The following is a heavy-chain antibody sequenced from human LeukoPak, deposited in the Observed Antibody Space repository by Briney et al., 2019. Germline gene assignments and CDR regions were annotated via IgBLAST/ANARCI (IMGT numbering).Heavy chain of an antibody. V-gene: IGHV3-23*01. CDR3: ARLRNSLTGLLPGDISKQPPGAFDI. D-gene: IGHD2-21*02. CDR2: ISGSGGST. CDR1: GFTFSNYA. J-gene: IGHJ3*02. Sequence: GGSLRLSCAAAGFTFSNYAMTWVRQAPGKGLEWVSSISGSGGSTYYADSVKGRFTISRDNSKNTLYLQMNSLRAEDTAVYYCARLRNSLTGLLPGDISKQPPGAFDIWGQGTMVTVSS.